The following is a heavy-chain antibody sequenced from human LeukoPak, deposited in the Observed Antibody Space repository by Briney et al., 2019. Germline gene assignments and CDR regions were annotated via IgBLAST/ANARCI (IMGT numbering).Heavy chain of an antibody. D-gene: IGHD6-13*01. Sequence: SETLSLTCTVSGGSISSYYWSWIRQPPGKGLEWIGYIYYSGSTNYNPSLKSRVTISVDTSKNQFSLKLSSVTAADTAVYYCTRQTTALYSSSPGWFDPWGQGTLVTVSS. CDR2: IYYSGST. V-gene: IGHV4-59*08. CDR1: GGSISSYY. J-gene: IGHJ5*02. CDR3: TRQTTALYSSSPGWFDP.